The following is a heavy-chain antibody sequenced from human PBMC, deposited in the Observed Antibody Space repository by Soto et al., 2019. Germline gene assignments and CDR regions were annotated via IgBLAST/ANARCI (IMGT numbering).Heavy chain of an antibody. CDR2: ISGSGGST. CDR3: AKDWGKNQVSDY. CDR1: AFTFSSYS. Sequence: GESLRRSCPASAFTFSSYSMGWVRPAPGKGLEWVSAISGSGGSTYYADSVKGRFTISRDNSKNTLYLQMNSLRAEDTAVYYCAKDWGKNQVSDYWGQGTLVTVSS. J-gene: IGHJ4*02. V-gene: IGHV3-23*01. D-gene: IGHD3-16*01.